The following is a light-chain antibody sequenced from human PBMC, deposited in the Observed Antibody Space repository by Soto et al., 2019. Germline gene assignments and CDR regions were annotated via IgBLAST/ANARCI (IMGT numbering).Light chain of an antibody. CDR2: DVS. Sequence: QSALTQPASVSGSPGQSITISCTGTSSDVGGYNYVSWYQQHPGKAPKLMIYDVSNGPSGVSNRFSGSKSGNTASLTISGLQAEDEADYYCSSYTSSSIYVFGPGTKVTVL. J-gene: IGLJ1*01. V-gene: IGLV2-14*01. CDR3: SSYTSSSIYV. CDR1: SSDVGGYNY.